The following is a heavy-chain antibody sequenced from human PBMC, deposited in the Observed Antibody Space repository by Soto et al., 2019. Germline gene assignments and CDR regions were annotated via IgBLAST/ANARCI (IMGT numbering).Heavy chain of an antibody. CDR2: ISAYNGNT. CDR1: GYTFTSYG. CDR3: AREVAVAGYFDY. J-gene: IGHJ4*02. Sequence: ASVKVSCKAAGYTFTSYGISWVRQAPGQGLEWMGWISAYNGNTNYAQKLQGRVTMTTDTSTSTAYMELRSLRSDDTAVYYCAREVAVAGYFDYWGQGTLVTVSS. V-gene: IGHV1-18*01. D-gene: IGHD6-19*01.